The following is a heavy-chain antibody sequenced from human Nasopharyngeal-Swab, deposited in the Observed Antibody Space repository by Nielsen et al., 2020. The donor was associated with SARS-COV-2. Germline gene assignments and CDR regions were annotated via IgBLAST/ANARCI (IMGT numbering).Heavy chain of an antibody. CDR2: IFSNDEK. CDR1: GFSLSNARMG. J-gene: IGHJ4*02. D-gene: IGHD6-19*01. Sequence: SGPTLVKPTETLTLTCTVSGFSLSNARMGVSWIRQPPGKAPEWLAHIFSNDEKSYSTSLKSRLTISKDTSKSQVVLTMTNMDPVDTATYYCARILAVAGTPDYWGQGTLVTVSS. CDR3: ARILAVAGTPDY. V-gene: IGHV2-26*01.